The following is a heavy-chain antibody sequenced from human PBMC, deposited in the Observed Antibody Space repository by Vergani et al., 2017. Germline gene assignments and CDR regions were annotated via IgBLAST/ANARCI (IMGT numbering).Heavy chain of an antibody. CDR2: IYYSGST. J-gene: IGHJ3*02. CDR1: GGSISSSSYY. D-gene: IGHD4-11*01. Sequence: QVQLQESGPGLVKPSETLSLTCTVSGGSISSSSYYWGWIRQPPGKGLEWIGSIYYSGSTYYNPSLKSRVTISVDTSKNQFSLKLSSVTAADTAVYYCARDGVTTVTTGAFDIWGQGTMVTVSS. CDR3: ARDGVTTVTTGAFDI. V-gene: IGHV4-39*07.